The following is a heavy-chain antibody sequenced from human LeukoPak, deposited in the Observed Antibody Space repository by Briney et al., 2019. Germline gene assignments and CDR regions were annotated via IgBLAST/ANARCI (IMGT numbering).Heavy chain of an antibody. V-gene: IGHV3-7*01. CDR2: IKQDGSEK. CDR3: AGGGATFDY. D-gene: IGHD1-26*01. CDR1: RFSFSTYW. Sequence: GGSLRLSCAASRFSFSTYWMSWVRQAPGKGLEWVANIKQDGSEKYYVDSVKGRFTISRDNAKNSLYLQMNSLRAEDTAVYYCAGGGATFDYWGQGTLVTASS. J-gene: IGHJ4*02.